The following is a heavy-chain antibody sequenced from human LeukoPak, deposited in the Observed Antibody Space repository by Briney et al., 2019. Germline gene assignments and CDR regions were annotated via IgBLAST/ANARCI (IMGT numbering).Heavy chain of an antibody. J-gene: IGHJ6*02. D-gene: IGHD2-15*01. Sequence: PSETLSLTCTVSGGSISSYYWSWIRQPPGKGLEWIGEINHSGSTNYNPSLKSRVTISVDTSKNQFSLKLSSVTAADTAVYYCARGRIGYCSGGSCYPAYYYYYGMDVWGQGTTVTVSS. CDR1: GGSISSYY. V-gene: IGHV4-34*01. CDR2: INHSGST. CDR3: ARGRIGYCSGGSCYPAYYYYYGMDV.